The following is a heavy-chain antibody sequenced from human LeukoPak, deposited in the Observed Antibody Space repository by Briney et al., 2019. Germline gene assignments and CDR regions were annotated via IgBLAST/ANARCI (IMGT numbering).Heavy chain of an antibody. J-gene: IGHJ4*02. D-gene: IGHD3-10*01. Sequence: KNGESLKISCKGSGYSFTSYWIGWVRQMPGKGLEWMGIIFPGDSDTRYSPSFQGQVTISADKSISTAYLQWSSLKASDTAMYYCARRKASYYGSGSSLDYWGQGTLVTVSS. CDR2: IFPGDSDT. CDR3: ARRKASYYGSGSSLDY. V-gene: IGHV5-51*01. CDR1: GYSFTSYW.